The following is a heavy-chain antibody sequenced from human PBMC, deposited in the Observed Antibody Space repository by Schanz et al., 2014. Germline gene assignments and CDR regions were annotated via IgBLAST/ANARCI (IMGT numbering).Heavy chain of an antibody. Sequence: QVPLVQSGSEVKKPGDSVKVSCETSGYSFTTYGINWVRQAPGQGLEWMGWISPYNGHTEYGKKFQGRFTMTTDTATTTADLELRSLISDDTADYYCVRDAGWACGDYHGMDVWGRGTSVTVSS. CDR3: VRDAGWACGDYHGMDV. CDR1: GYSFTTYG. V-gene: IGHV1-18*01. CDR2: ISPYNGHT. J-gene: IGHJ6*02. D-gene: IGHD3-10*01.